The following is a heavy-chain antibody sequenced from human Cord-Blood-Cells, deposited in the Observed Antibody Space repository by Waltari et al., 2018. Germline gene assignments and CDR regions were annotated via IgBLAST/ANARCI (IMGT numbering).Heavy chain of an antibody. CDR1: GGSFSGYY. CDR2: INHSGST. Sequence: VQLQQWGAGLFKPSDPLSLTCAVHGGSFSGYYWSWVRHPPGKGPEWIGEINHSGSTNYNPTLKSRVIISVVTPKKQFSLKLSSVGSADTAVYFFASIPHYYDSSGYYEYCQHWGQGTLVSVSS. V-gene: IGHV4-34*01. J-gene: IGHJ1*01. D-gene: IGHD3-22*01. CDR3: ASIPHYYDSSGYYEYCQH.